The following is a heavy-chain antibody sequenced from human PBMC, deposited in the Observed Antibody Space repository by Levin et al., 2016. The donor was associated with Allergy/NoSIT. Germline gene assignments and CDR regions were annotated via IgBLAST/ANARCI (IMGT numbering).Heavy chain of an antibody. V-gene: IGHV4-39*01. D-gene: IGHD3-3*01. CDR2: IYYNGGT. Sequence: SETLSLTCTVSSGSINNRSYYWGWVRQPPGKGLEWVGSIYYNGGTDYSPSLKSRLTISLDTSKNQFYLKLSSVTAADTAVYYCVRHGVLYYFSYMDVWGKGTSVTVSS. CDR1: SGSINNRSYY. J-gene: IGHJ6*03. CDR3: VRHGVLYYFSYMDV.